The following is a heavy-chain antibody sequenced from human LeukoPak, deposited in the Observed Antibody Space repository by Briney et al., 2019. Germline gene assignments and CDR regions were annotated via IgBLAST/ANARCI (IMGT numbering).Heavy chain of an antibody. CDR2: ISWNRDTI. CDR1: GFTFDDYA. CDR3: AKLPNFYDILTGYYFDI. J-gene: IGHJ3*02. V-gene: IGHV3-9*01. Sequence: GGSLRLSCVASGFTFDDYAMHWVRQAPGKGLEWVSGISWNRDTIAYADSVKGRFTISRDNAKNSLYLQMNSLRAEDTALYYCAKLPNFYDILTGYYFDIWGQGTMVTVSS. D-gene: IGHD3-9*01.